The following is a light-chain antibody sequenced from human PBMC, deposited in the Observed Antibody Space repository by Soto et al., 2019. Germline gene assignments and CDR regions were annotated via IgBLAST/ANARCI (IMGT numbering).Light chain of an antibody. V-gene: IGKV3-15*01. CDR3: QQYHNWPPFT. CDR1: QSGSSN. J-gene: IGKJ2*01. Sequence: EIVMTQSPATLSVSPGERVTLSCRASQSGSSNFAWYEQKPGQAPRLLIYGASTRATGIPARFSGSGSGTEFTLTIRSLQSEDFAVYYCQQYHNWPPFTFGQGTKLEIK. CDR2: GAS.